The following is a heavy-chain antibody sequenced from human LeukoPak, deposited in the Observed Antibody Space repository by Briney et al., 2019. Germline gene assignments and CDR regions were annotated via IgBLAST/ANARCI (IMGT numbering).Heavy chain of an antibody. J-gene: IGHJ3*02. CDR1: GFTFSGSA. CDR3: TRVGYDFWSGDHDAFDI. V-gene: IGHV3-73*01. CDR2: IRSKANSYAT. Sequence: GGSLRLSCAASGFTFSGSAMYWVRQASGKGLEWVGRIRSKANSYATAYAASVKGRFTTSRDDSKNTAYLQMNSLKTEDTAVYYCTRVGYDFWSGDHDAFDIWGQGTMVTVSS. D-gene: IGHD3-3*01.